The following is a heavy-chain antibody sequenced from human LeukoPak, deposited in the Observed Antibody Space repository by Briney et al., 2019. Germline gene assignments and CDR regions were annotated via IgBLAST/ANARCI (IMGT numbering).Heavy chain of an antibody. J-gene: IGHJ5*02. Sequence: ASVKVSCKASGYTFINYGVTWVRQAPGQGLEWMGWISASNGNTNYAQKLQGRVTMTTETSTSTAYMELRSLRSDDTAVYYCARGLGYYDFWSGPNWFDPWGQGTLVTVSS. CDR3: ARGLGYYDFWSGPNWFDP. CDR1: GYTFINYG. CDR2: ISASNGNT. D-gene: IGHD3-3*01. V-gene: IGHV1-18*01.